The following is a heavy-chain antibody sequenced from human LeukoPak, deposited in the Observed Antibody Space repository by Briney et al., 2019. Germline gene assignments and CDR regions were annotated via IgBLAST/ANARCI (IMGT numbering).Heavy chain of an antibody. J-gene: IGHJ4*02. D-gene: IGHD4-17*01. CDR2: ISYDGSNK. V-gene: IGHV3-30-3*01. CDR3: AKAAMLFRDHGDYQYYFDY. CDR1: GFTFSSYA. Sequence: GGSLRLSCAASGFTFSSYAMHWVRQAPGKGLEWVAVISYDGSNKYYADSVKGRFTISRDNSKNTLYLQMNSLRAEDTAVYYCAKAAMLFRDHGDYQYYFDYWGQGTLVTVSS.